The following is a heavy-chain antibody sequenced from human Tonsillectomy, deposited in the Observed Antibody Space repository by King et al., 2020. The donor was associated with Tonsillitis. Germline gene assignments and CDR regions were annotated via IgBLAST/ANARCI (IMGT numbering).Heavy chain of an antibody. J-gene: IGHJ4*02. CDR3: VGQIFGPAGY. Sequence: VQLVESGGGLVKPGGSLRLSCAASGFTFSDYYMSWIRQAPGKGLEWVSYISDSGDIIYYADSVKGRFTVSRDKAKNSLYLQMNSLRAEDPAVYYCVGQIFGPAGYWGQGTLVTVSS. D-gene: IGHD3-3*01. V-gene: IGHV3-11*01. CDR2: ISDSGDII. CDR1: GFTFSDYY.